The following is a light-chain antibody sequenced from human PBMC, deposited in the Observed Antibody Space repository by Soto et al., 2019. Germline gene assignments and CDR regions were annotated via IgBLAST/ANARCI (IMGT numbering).Light chain of an antibody. CDR1: QSVSSSY. J-gene: IGKJ5*01. CDR3: PLYGTSVPIT. Sequence: EIVLTQSPGTLSLSPGERATLSCRASQSVSSSYLAWYQQKPGQAPRLLIYGASSRATGIPDRFSGSGSGTDFTLTISRLEPEDFAVYYCPLYGTSVPITFGQGTRLEI. CDR2: GAS. V-gene: IGKV3-20*01.